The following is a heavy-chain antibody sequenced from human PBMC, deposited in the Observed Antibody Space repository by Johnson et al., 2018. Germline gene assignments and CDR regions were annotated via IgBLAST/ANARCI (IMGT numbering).Heavy chain of an antibody. J-gene: IGHJ3*02. D-gene: IGHD2-21*01. CDR2: IIPIFGTA. Sequence: QVQLVESGAEVKKPGSSVKVSCQASGGTFSSYAISWVRQAPGQGLEWMGGIIPIFGTANFAPTFQGRVTITADESTSTAYMELSSLRSEDTAVYSCARERVNAFDIWGQGTMVTVSS. CDR1: GGTFSSYA. V-gene: IGHV1-69*01. CDR3: ARERVNAFDI.